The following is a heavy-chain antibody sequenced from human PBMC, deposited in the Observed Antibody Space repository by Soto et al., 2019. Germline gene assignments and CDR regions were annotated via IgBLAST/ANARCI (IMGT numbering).Heavy chain of an antibody. J-gene: IGHJ3*01. CDR1: GGSISSYY. CDR3: ARVFHDSSGGGV. CDR2: ISHTGTA. Sequence: ETLSLTCTVSGGSISSYYWSWIRQPPGKGLEWIGTISHTGTAYYNPSLESRVAVSVGTSENQFSLNLSSVTAADTAVYYCARVFHDSSGGGVWGQGTMVTVSS. D-gene: IGHD3-22*01. V-gene: IGHV4-59*04.